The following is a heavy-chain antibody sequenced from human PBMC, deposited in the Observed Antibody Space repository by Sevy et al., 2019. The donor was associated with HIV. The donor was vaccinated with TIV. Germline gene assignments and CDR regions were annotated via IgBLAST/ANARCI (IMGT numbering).Heavy chain of an antibody. CDR2: ISYDGSNK. V-gene: IGHV3-30*04. CDR3: AGVFFSWFGELYGMDV. Sequence: GGSLRLSCAASGFTFSSYAMHWVRQAPGKGLEWVAVISYDGSNKYYADSVKGRFTISRDNSKNTLYLQMNSLRAEDTAVYYCAGVFFSWFGELYGMDVWGQGTTVTVSS. J-gene: IGHJ6*02. D-gene: IGHD3-10*01. CDR1: GFTFSSYA.